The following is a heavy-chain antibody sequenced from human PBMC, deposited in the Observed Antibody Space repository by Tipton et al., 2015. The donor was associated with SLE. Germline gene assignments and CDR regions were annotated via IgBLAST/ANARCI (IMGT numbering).Heavy chain of an antibody. V-gene: IGHV4-59*01. Sequence: TLSLTCTVSGDSIRSYYWSWIRRPPGKGLEWIGYIFDSGTTNYNPSFESRVSMSVDTSKNQISLRLSSVTAADTAVYFCARGGLGVSYYYYMDVWGKGTTVTVSS. CDR2: IFDSGTT. D-gene: IGHD1-26*01. CDR1: GDSIRSYY. CDR3: ARGGLGVSYYYYMDV. J-gene: IGHJ6*03.